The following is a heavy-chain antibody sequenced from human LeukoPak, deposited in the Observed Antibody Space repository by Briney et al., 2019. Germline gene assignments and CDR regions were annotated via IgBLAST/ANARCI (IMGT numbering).Heavy chain of an antibody. Sequence: GGSLRLSCAASGFTFSDYYMGWIRQAPGKGLEWVSHISSSGSTIDYADSVKGRFSISRDNAKNSLYLQMNSLRAEDTAVYYCAREYDFWSGSNYYMDVWGKGATVTVSS. CDR3: AREYDFWSGSNYYMDV. V-gene: IGHV3-11*04. J-gene: IGHJ6*03. CDR2: ISSSGSTI. D-gene: IGHD3-3*01. CDR1: GFTFSDYY.